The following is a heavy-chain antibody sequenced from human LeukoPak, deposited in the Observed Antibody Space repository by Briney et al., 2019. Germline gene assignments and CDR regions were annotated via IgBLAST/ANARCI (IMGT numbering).Heavy chain of an antibody. D-gene: IGHD2-15*01. CDR3: AKDQGSVVVVVVAGDY. CDR1: GFTFSNYG. CDR2: ISYDGSNR. Sequence: GGSLRLSCAASGFTFSNYGMHWVRQAPGKGLEWVAVISYDGSNRYYAESVKGRFTISRDNSKNTLYLQMNSLRTEDTAVYYCAKDQGSVVVVVVAGDYWGQGTLVTVSS. J-gene: IGHJ4*02. V-gene: IGHV3-30*18.